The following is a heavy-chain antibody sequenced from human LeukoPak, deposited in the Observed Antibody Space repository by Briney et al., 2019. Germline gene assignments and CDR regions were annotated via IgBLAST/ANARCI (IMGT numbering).Heavy chain of an antibody. V-gene: IGHV3-33*01. CDR1: GFTFSRYG. Sequence: GRSLRLSCAGSGFTFSRYGMHWVRQAPGKGLEWVALIRYDGNDHWYGDSAKGRFTISRDNSKDTVYLQMDSLRDEDTAVYYCARWGIVGHDAFDLWGQGTMVTVSS. D-gene: IGHD1-26*01. J-gene: IGHJ3*01. CDR3: ARWGIVGHDAFDL. CDR2: IRYDGNDH.